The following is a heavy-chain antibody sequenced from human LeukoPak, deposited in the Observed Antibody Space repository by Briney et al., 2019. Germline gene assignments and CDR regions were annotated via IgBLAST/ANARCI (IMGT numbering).Heavy chain of an antibody. CDR1: AFSLNTYN. D-gene: IGHD1-26*01. V-gene: IGHV3-21*04. CDR3: VRDRGTYRPVDY. J-gene: IGHJ4*02. Sequence: GGSLRLSCAASAFSLNTYNMNWVRRAPGKGLQFVSSISYTGTYIYYADSVKGRFTISRDNAQSSVYLQMNSLRAEDTAVYYCVRDRGTYRPVDYWGQGTLVTVSS. CDR2: ISYTGTYI.